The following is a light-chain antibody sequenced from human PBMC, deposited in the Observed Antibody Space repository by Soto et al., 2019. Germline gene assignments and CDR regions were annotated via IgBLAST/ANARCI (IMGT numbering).Light chain of an antibody. CDR2: EVS. J-gene: IGLJ3*02. V-gene: IGLV2-14*01. CDR1: SSDVGGYKF. Sequence: QSALTQSASVSGSPGQSSTISCTGTSSDVGGYKFVSWYQQHPGKAPKLMIYEVSNRPSGVSIRFSGSKSVNTASLTISGRQAEYETDYYCSSYTTSSTRVLGGGTKLTVL. CDR3: SSYTTSSTRV.